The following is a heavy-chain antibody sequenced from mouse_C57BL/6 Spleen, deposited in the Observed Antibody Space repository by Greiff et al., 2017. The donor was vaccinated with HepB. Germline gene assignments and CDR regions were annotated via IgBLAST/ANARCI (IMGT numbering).Heavy chain of an antibody. V-gene: IGHV6-3*01. CDR2: IRLKSDNYAT. J-gene: IGHJ2*01. D-gene: IGHD1-1*01. Sequence: EVMLVESGGGLVQPGGSMKLSCVASGFTFSNYWMNWVRQSPEKGLEWVAQIRLKSDNYATHYAESVKGRFTISRDDSKSSVYLQMNNLRAKDTGIYYCTGGYGSSYDFDYWGQGTTLTVSS. CDR3: TGGYGSSYDFDY. CDR1: GFTFSNYW.